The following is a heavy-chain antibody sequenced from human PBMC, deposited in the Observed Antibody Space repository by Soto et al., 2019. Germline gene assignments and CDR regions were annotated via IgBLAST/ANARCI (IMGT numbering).Heavy chain of an antibody. J-gene: IGHJ5*02. Sequence: PSETLSLTCTVSGGSLNSYYWTWIRQSPGKGLEWVGYVSSTGSTNYNPSLKSRVTLSLDTSTNEVSLSLTSVTAADAAVYFCARFSPPRKSYDSNPGWFDPWGQGIMVTVS. CDR1: GGSLNSYY. V-gene: IGHV4-59*01. CDR2: VSSTGST. CDR3: ARFSPPRKSYDSNPGWFDP. D-gene: IGHD3-22*01.